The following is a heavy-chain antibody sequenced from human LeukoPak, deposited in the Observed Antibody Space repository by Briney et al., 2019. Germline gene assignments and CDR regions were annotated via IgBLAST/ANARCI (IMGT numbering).Heavy chain of an antibody. CDR2: ISGDGSST. Sequence: GGSLRLSCAASGFTFDVYAMNWVRQAPGKGLEWVSLISGDGSSTYYADSVKGRFTISRDNSKNSLYLQMNSLRTEDTALYYCAKDSCDSLYYYYGMDVWGQGTTVTVSS. CDR3: AKDSCDSLYYYYGMDV. CDR1: GFTFDVYA. J-gene: IGHJ6*02. V-gene: IGHV3-43*02. D-gene: IGHD2-21*02.